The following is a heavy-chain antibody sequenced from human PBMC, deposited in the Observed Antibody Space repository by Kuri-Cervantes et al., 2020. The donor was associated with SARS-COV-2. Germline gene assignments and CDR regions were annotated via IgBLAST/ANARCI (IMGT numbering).Heavy chain of an antibody. CDR3: ARDHSGWYLDY. D-gene: IGHD6-19*01. J-gene: IGHJ4*02. CDR2: ISYDGSNK. V-gene: IGHV3-30*19. CDR1: GFTFSSYG. Sequence: GGSLRLSCAASGFTFSSYGMHRVRQAPGKGLEWVAVISYDGSNKYYADSVKGRFTISRDNSKNTLYLQMNSLRAEDTAVYYCARDHSGWYLDYWGQGTLVTVSS.